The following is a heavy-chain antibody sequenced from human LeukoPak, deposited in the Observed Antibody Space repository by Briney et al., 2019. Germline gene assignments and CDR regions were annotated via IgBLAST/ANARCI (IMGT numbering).Heavy chain of an antibody. Sequence: GGSLRLSCAASGFTFSSYAMSWVRQAPGKGLEWVSAISGSGGSTYYADSVKGRFTISRDSSKNTLYLQMNSLRAEDTAVYHCAKSNGYCSGGNCYSNYWGQGTLVTVSS. V-gene: IGHV3-23*01. CDR2: ISGSGGST. CDR1: GFTFSSYA. D-gene: IGHD2-15*01. CDR3: AKSNGYCSGGNCYSNY. J-gene: IGHJ4*02.